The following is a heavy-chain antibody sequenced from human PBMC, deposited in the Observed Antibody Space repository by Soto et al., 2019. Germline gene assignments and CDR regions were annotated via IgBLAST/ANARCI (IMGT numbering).Heavy chain of an antibody. CDR1: GYSFTNYW. CDR2: IYPSDSTT. J-gene: IGHJ5*02. CDR3: ARHGFYGDYSSNYFDP. D-gene: IGHD4-17*01. V-gene: IGHV5-51*01. Sequence: GESLKISCKGSGYSFTNYWIAWVRQMPGKGLEYMGIIYPSDSTTRYSPSFQGQVTISADKSISTAYLQWNSLKASDTAMYYCARHGFYGDYSSNYFDPWGQGTLGTVS.